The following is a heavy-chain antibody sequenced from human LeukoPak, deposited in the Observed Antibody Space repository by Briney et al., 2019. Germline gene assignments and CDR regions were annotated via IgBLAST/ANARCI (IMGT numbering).Heavy chain of an antibody. CDR2: IYNTEST. CDR3: ARHSGGYAY. D-gene: IGHD5-12*01. CDR1: GGSISSGGHS. Sequence: SETLSLTCAVSGGSISSGGHSWSWIRQPPGKGLEWIGYIYNTESTYYNSSLKSRVTISLDTSKIQFSQKLNSVTAADPAVYYCARHSGGYAYWGQGTLVTVSS. V-gene: IGHV4-30-4*07. J-gene: IGHJ4*02.